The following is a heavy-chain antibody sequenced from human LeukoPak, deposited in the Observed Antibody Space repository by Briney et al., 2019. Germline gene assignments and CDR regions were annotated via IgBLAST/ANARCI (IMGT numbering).Heavy chain of an antibody. CDR3: AKVEGASKASVY. Sequence: GGSLRLSCAASGFTFSSYAMSWVRQAPGKGLEWVSGISGSGAGTYYADSVKGRFTISRDNSKNTLYLQMYSLRAEDTAVYYCAKVEGASKASVYWGQGALVTVSS. CDR2: ISGSGAGT. CDR1: GFTFSSYA. D-gene: IGHD1-1*01. J-gene: IGHJ4*02. V-gene: IGHV3-23*01.